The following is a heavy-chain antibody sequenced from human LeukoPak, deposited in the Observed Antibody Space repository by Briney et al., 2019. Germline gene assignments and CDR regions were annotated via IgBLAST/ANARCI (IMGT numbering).Heavy chain of an antibody. CDR1: GFTLSSNA. CDR2: ISYDGSNK. V-gene: IGHV3-30*04. CDR3: ARASPYYYDSSGSDF. J-gene: IGHJ4*02. Sequence: GGSLRLSCAASGFTLSSNAMHWVRQAPGNGLEWVAVISYDGSNKYYADSVKGRFTISRDNSKNTLYLQMNSLRAEDTAVYYCARASPYYYDSSGSDFWGQGTLVTVSS. D-gene: IGHD3-22*01.